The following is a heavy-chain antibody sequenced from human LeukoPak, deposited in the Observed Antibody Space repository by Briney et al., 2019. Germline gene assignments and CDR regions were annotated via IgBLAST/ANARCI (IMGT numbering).Heavy chain of an antibody. CDR2: ISYDGSNK. Sequence: GRSLRLSCAAFGFTFGSYAMHWVRPAAGEGLGWVAFISYDGSNKYYADSVKGRFTISRDNSKNTLYLQMNSLRAEDTAVYYCARPPSYTTVTTFVRYHFDYWGQGTLVTVSS. J-gene: IGHJ4*02. CDR3: ARPPSYTTVTTFVRYHFDY. CDR1: GFTFGSYA. D-gene: IGHD4-17*01. V-gene: IGHV3-30-3*01.